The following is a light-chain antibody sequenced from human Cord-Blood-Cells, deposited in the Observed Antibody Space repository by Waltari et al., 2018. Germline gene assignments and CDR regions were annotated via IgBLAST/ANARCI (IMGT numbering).Light chain of an antibody. CDR3: QQSYSTPWT. CDR2: AAS. J-gene: IGKJ1*01. CDR1: QSISSY. V-gene: IGKV1-39*01. Sequence: DIQMTQSPSSLSASVGDRVTITCRASQSISSYLNWYQQKPGKAPKLLIYAASSLQSGVPSMFNGSGSGTDVTLTISSLQPEDFATYYCQQSYSTPWTFGQGTKVEIK.